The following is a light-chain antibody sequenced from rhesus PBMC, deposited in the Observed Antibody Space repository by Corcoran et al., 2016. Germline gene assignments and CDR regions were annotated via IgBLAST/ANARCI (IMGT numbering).Light chain of an antibody. Sequence: DIVMTQTPLSLPVTPGEPASISCRSSQSLLDSEDGNTYLDWYLQKPGQSPQLLIYEVSNRASGVPDRFSGSGSDTDFTLKISRVEAEDVGFYYCMQALEFPYSFGQGTKVEIK. J-gene: IGKJ2*01. CDR3: MQALEFPYS. CDR1: QSLLDSEDGNTY. V-gene: IGKV2-104*02. CDR2: EVS.